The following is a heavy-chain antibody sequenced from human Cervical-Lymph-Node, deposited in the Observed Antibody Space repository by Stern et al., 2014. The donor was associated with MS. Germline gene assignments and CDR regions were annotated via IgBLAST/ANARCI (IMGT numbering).Heavy chain of an antibody. J-gene: IGHJ4*02. V-gene: IGHV3-53*01. D-gene: IGHD1-1*01. CDR3: ARDTSSPERSDW. CDR1: GFTVSRDY. CDR2: ITNGGSP. Sequence: QLVESGGGVIQPGGSLRLSCTASGFTVSRDYMTWVRQAPGKGLEWVSLITNGGSPFYTDSVKGRFTISRDDSKNTVYLHMTSLRAEDTAMYYCARDTSSPERSDWWGQGTLVTVSS.